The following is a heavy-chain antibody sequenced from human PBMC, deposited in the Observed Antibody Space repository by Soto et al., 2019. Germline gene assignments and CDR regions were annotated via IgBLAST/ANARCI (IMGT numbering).Heavy chain of an antibody. D-gene: IGHD3-3*01. CDR2: INAGNGNT. Sequence: GASVKVSCKASGYTFTSYAMHWVRQAPGQRLEWMGWINAGNGNTKYSQKFQGRVTITRDTSASTAYMELSSLRSEDTAVYYCARGRAHDFWSGYYTYFDYWGQGTLVTVSS. V-gene: IGHV1-3*01. CDR3: ARGRAHDFWSGYYTYFDY. CDR1: GYTFTSYA. J-gene: IGHJ4*02.